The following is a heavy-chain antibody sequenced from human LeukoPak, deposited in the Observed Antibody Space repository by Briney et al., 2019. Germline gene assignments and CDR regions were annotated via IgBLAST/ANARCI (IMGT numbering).Heavy chain of an antibody. D-gene: IGHD2-2*01. V-gene: IGHV3-15*01. CDR3: TSQADIVVVPAAGGAFDI. J-gene: IGHJ3*02. CDR2: IKSKTDGGTT. Sequence: KPGGSLRLSCAASGFTFSNAWMNWVRQAPGKGLEWVGRIKSKTDGGTTDYAAPVKGRFTISRGDSENTLYLQMNSLKTEDTAVYYCTSQADIVVVPAAGGAFDIWGQGTMVTVSS. CDR1: GFTFSNAW.